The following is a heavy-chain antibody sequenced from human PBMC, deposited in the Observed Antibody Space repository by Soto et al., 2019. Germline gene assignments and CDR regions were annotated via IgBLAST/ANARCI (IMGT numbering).Heavy chain of an antibody. CDR1: GGSISSGGYY. Sequence: PSETLSLTCTVSGGSISSGGYYWSWIRQHPGKGLEWIGYIYYSGSTYYNPSLKSRVTISVDTSKNQFSLKLSSVTAADTAVYYCARGRRKRTAFDIWGQGTMVTVSS. CDR2: IYYSGST. J-gene: IGHJ3*02. CDR3: ARGRRKRTAFDI. D-gene: IGHD6-25*01. V-gene: IGHV4-31*03.